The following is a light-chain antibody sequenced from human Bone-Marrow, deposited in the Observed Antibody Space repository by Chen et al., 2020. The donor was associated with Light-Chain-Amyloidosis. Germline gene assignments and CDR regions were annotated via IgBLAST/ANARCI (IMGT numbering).Light chain of an antibody. CDR1: SSDVGGDNH. J-gene: IGLJ1*01. V-gene: IGLV2-14*01. CDR3: STYTITNARS. CDR2: EVT. Sequence: QSALTPPVSVSGSPGQSHTIPFIGPSSDVGGDNHVPWYPQHPDKAPKPMIYEVTNRPSRVPDRFSGAKSDNTASLTISELQTEDEADYFCSTYTITNARSFRSGTRVTVL.